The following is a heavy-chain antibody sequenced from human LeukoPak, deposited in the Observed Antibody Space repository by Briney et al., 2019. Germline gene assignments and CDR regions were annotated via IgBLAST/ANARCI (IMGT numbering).Heavy chain of an antibody. CDR1: GYTFTSYY. J-gene: IGHJ4*02. CDR2: INPSGGST. Sequence: GASVKVSCKASGYTFTSYYMHWVRQAPGQGLEWMGIINPSGGSTNYAQKLQGRVTMTRDTSTSTVYMELSSLRSEDTAVYYCARDHDDYSGSYYGFSDWGQGTLVTVPS. D-gene: IGHD1-26*01. CDR3: ARDHDDYSGSYYGFSD. V-gene: IGHV1-46*01.